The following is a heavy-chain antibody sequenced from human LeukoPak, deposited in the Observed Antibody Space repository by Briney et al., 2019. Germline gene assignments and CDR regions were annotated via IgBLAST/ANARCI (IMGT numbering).Heavy chain of an antibody. CDR1: GGSISSHY. V-gene: IGHV4-59*11. CDR3: ARTIVGAIDYYFDY. Sequence: SETLSLTCTVSGGSISSHYWSWIRQPPGKGLEWIGYIYYSGSTNYNPSLKSRVTVSVDTSKNQFSLKLSSVTAADTAVYYCARTIVGAIDYYFDYWGQGTLVTVSS. D-gene: IGHD1-26*01. J-gene: IGHJ4*02. CDR2: IYYSGST.